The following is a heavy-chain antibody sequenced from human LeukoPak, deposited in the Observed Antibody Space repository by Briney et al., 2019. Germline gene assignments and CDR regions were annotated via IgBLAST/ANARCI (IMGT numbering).Heavy chain of an antibody. CDR3: ASPVGGVWSFDY. V-gene: IGHV3-7*01. D-gene: IGHD2-15*01. Sequence: PGESLRLSCAASGFTFSSYWMSWVRQAPGKGLEWVANIKQDGSEKYYVDSVKGRFTVSRDNSNNSVYLQMNSLRAEDTAMYYCASPVGGVWSFDYWGQGTLVTVSS. CDR2: IKQDGSEK. J-gene: IGHJ4*02. CDR1: GFTFSSYW.